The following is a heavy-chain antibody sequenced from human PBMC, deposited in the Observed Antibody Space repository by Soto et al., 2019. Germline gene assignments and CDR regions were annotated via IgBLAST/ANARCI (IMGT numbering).Heavy chain of an antibody. Sequence: QVQLVESGGGVVQPGRSLRLSCAASGFTFSNYGMHWVRQAPGTGLEWVAVIWYDGSNKYYADSVKGRFTISRDNSKNTLYLQLNSLRAEDTAVYYCAITGSSGWYFDYLRQGTLVTV. CDR3: AITGSSGWYFDY. D-gene: IGHD6-19*01. J-gene: IGHJ4*02. CDR2: IWYDGSNK. V-gene: IGHV3-33*01. CDR1: GFTFSNYG.